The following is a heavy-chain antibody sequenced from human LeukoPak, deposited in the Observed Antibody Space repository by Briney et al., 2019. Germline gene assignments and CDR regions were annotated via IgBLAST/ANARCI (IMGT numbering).Heavy chain of an antibody. CDR3: ASQRWLQSNFDY. CDR2: INPNSGGT. D-gene: IGHD5-24*01. Sequence: ASVRVSFKASGHTFTDYYMHWVRQAPGQGLEWMGWINPNSGGTNYAQKFQGRVTMTRDTSISTAYMELSRLRSDDTAVYYCASQRWLQSNFDYWGQGTLVTVSS. V-gene: IGHV1-2*02. J-gene: IGHJ4*02. CDR1: GHTFTDYY.